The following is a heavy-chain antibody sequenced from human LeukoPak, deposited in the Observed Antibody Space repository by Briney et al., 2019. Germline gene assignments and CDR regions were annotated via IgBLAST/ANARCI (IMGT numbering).Heavy chain of an antibody. CDR1: GFTFSSYG. Sequence: PGGSLRLSGAASGFTFSSYGMTWVRQDPGKGLEWVSYISSSSSTIYYADSVKGRFSISRDNSKNTVFLQMNTLTAEDTAVYYCVKENREYYRSGSIPGEPFGSWGQGTLVTVSS. J-gene: IGHJ4*02. CDR2: ISSSSSTI. D-gene: IGHD3-10*01. V-gene: IGHV3-48*01. CDR3: VKENREYYRSGSIPGEPFGS.